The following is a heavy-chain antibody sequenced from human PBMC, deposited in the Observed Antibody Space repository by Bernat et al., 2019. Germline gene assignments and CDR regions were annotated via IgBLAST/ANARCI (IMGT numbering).Heavy chain of an antibody. J-gene: IGHJ3*02. CDR1: GFTFSSYA. V-gene: IGHV3-30*01. CDR3: VRVYSSGWYGVAFDI. D-gene: IGHD6-19*01. CDR2: ISYDGSNK. Sequence: QVQLVESGGGVVQPGRSLRLSCAASGFTFSSYAMHWVRQAPGKGLEWVAVISYDGSNKYYADSVKGRFTISRDNSKNTLYLQMNSLRAEDTAVYYCVRVYSSGWYGVAFDIWGQGTMVTVSS.